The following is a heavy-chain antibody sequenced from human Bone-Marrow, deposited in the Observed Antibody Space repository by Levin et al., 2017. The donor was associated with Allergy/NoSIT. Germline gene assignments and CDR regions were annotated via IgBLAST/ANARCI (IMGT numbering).Heavy chain of an antibody. J-gene: IGHJ4*02. CDR1: GYTFNSYG. V-gene: IGHV1-18*01. Sequence: ASVKVSCKASGYTFNSYGISWLRQAPGQGLEWMGWISTYTTNTNYAESLLGRVTMTTDTLTRTVYMELRSLRSDETAVYYCARMLSSSSEFDYFDYWGQGTLVTVSA. CDR3: ARMLSSSSEFDYFDY. D-gene: IGHD6-6*01. CDR2: ISTYTTNT.